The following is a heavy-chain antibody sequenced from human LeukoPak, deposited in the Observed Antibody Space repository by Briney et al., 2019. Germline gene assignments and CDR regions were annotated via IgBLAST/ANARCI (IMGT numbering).Heavy chain of an antibody. J-gene: IGHJ4*02. Sequence: SQTLSLTCAISGDSVSSNSAAWNWIRQSPSRGLEWLGRTYYRSKWYNDYAVSVKSRITINPDTSKNQFSLKLSSVTAADTAVYYCARDSGAVAGPAGDFDYWGQGTLVPVSS. CDR2: TYYRSKWYN. CDR3: ARDSGAVAGPAGDFDY. CDR1: GDSVSSNSAA. D-gene: IGHD6-19*01. V-gene: IGHV6-1*01.